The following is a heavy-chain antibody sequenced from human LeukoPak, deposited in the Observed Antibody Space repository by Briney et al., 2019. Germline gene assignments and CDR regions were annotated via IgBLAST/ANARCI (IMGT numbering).Heavy chain of an antibody. J-gene: IGHJ4*02. V-gene: IGHV4-34*01. CDR1: GGSFSGYY. Sequence: PSQTLSLTCAVYGGSFSGYYWSWIRQPPGKGLEWIGEINQIGSTNYNPSLKSRVRIAGETSKNQFSLKLSSVTAADTAVYYCARCTRITMVRGVIITGIYYFDYWGQGTLVTVSS. CDR2: INQIGST. D-gene: IGHD3-10*01. CDR3: ARCTRITMVRGVIITGIYYFDY.